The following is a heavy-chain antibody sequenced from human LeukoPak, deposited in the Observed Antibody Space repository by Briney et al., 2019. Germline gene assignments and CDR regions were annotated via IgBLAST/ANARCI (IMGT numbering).Heavy chain of an antibody. J-gene: IGHJ2*01. CDR3: AKDGLRFRPPNWYFDL. Sequence: GGSLRLSCAASGFTFSSYGMYWVRQAPGKGLEWVAVIWYDGSTKYYGDSVKGRFTVSRDNSKNTLYLQMNSLRVEDTAIYHCAKDGLRFRPPNWYFDLWGRGTLVTVSS. V-gene: IGHV3-33*06. D-gene: IGHD4-17*01. CDR1: GFTFSSYG. CDR2: IWYDGSTK.